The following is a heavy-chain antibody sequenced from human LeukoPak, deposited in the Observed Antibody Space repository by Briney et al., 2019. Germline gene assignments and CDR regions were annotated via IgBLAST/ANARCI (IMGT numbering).Heavy chain of an antibody. D-gene: IGHD3-10*01. CDR1: GYTFTSYY. CDR3: ARDETYYSASGTYYNYFDY. Sequence: ASVKVSCKASGYTFTSYYIHWVRQAPGQGPEWMGIINPSGGRATYAQRFQGRVTMTRDTSTSTVYMELSSLRSDDTAVYYCARDETYYSASGTYYNYFDYWSQGTLVTVSS. CDR2: INPSGGRA. V-gene: IGHV1-46*03. J-gene: IGHJ4*02.